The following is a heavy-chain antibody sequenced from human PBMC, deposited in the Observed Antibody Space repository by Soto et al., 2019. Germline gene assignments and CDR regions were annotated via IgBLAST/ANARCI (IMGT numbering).Heavy chain of an antibody. V-gene: IGHV4-59*01. J-gene: IGHJ4*01. CDR1: NNAINGYH. D-gene: IGHD2-15*01. CDR3: ARARLFGYCSGGTCLDF. CDR2: IYYSGTT. Sequence: QVQLQESGPGLVKPSETLSLTCTVSNNAINGYHWIWIRQPAGKGLEWSGYIYYSGTTNYNPSLKSRVTISVDTSKSQFSLKLSSVTAADTAVYYCARARLFGYCSGGTCLDFWGHGTVVTVSS.